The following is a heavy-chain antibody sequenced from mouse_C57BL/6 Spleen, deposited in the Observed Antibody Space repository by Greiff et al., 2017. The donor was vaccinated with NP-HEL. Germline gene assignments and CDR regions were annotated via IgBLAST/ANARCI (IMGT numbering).Heavy chain of an antibody. CDR3: ARSATVVEDYFDY. D-gene: IGHD1-1*01. Sequence: VQLQQSGAELARPGASVKMSCKASGYTFTSYTMHWVKQRPGQGLAWIGYINPSSGYTKYNQKFKDKATLTADKSSSTAYMQLSSLTSEDSAVYYCARSATVVEDYFDYWGQGTTRTVSS. J-gene: IGHJ2*01. CDR2: INPSSGYT. CDR1: GYTFTSYT. V-gene: IGHV1-4*01.